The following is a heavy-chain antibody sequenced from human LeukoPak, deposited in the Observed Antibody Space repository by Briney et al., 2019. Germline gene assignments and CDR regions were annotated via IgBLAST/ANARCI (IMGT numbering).Heavy chain of an antibody. V-gene: IGHV3-13*01. CDR1: GFTFSSYD. D-gene: IGHD3-10*01. Sequence: QAGGSLRLSCAASGFTFSSYDMHWVRQATGKGLEWVSAIGTAGDTYYPGSVKGRFTISRENAKNSLYLQMNSLRAGDTAVYYCARSHRGLGEKQFDYWGQGTLVTVSS. CDR3: ARSHRGLGEKQFDY. CDR2: IGTAGDT. J-gene: IGHJ4*02.